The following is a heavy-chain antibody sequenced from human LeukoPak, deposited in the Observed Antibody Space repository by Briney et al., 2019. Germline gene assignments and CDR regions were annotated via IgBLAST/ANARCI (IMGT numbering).Heavy chain of an antibody. D-gene: IGHD5-12*01. J-gene: IGHJ4*02. CDR1: EFTFSSYA. V-gene: IGHV3-23*01. Sequence: GGSLRLSCAASEFTFSSYAMSWVRQAPGKGLEWVSAISGSGSSPNYSDSVKGRFTISRDNSKNTLYLQMNSLRAEDTAVYYCAKTTGGNAYDYIDYWGQGTLVTVSS. CDR2: ISGSGSSP. CDR3: AKTTGGNAYDYIDY.